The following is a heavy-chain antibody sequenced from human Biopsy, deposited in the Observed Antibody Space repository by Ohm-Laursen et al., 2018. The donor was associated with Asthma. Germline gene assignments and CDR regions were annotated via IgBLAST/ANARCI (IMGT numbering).Heavy chain of an antibody. CDR3: ANSVSFAVWDWFDP. V-gene: IGHV1-24*01. Sequence: ASVKVSCKVSGSSIAKISMHWVRQAPGKGLEWLGGFDAEDGETIYAQGFEGGVTMMEESFTNTAYLEVRSLRSEDTAVYYCANSVSFAVWDWFDPWGQGTLVIVSS. J-gene: IGHJ5*02. D-gene: IGHD3-16*01. CDR2: FDAEDGET. CDR1: GSSIAKIS.